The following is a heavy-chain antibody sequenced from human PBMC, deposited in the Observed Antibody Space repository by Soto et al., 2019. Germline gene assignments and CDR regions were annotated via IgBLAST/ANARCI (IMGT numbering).Heavy chain of an antibody. J-gene: IGHJ4*02. V-gene: IGHV3-21*01. CDR2: ISSSSSYI. D-gene: IGHD6-13*01. CDR3: ARALPYSSSPFDY. CDR1: GFTFSSYS. Sequence: EVQLVESGGGLVKPGGSLRLSCAASGFTFSSYSMNWVRQAPGKGLEWVSSISSSSSYIYYADSVKGRFTISRDNAKNSLYLQMNSLRAEDTAVYYCARALPYSSSPFDYWGQGTLVTVSS.